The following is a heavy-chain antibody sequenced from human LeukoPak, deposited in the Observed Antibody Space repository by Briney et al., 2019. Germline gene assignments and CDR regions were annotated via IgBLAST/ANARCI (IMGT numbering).Heavy chain of an antibody. J-gene: IGHJ6*02. V-gene: IGHV3-11*05. CDR2: ISSSSSYT. Sequence: GGSLRLSCEASGFTFSTYWMSWIRQAPGKGLEWVSYISSSSSYTNYADSVKGRFTISRDNAKNSLYLQMNSLRAEDTAVYYCAREGGYDYSYYYGMDVWGQGTTVTVSS. CDR1: GFTFSTYW. D-gene: IGHD5-12*01. CDR3: AREGGYDYSYYYGMDV.